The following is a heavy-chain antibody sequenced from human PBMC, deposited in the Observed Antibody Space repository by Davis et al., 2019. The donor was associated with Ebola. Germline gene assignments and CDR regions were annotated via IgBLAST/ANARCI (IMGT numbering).Heavy chain of an antibody. CDR1: GFTFDDYA. D-gene: IGHD3-22*01. CDR2: ISWNSGSI. CDR3: AKDFTGVVITPFDY. V-gene: IGHV3-9*01. J-gene: IGHJ4*02. Sequence: GGSLRLSCAASGFTFDDYAMHWVRQAPGKGLEWVSGISWNSGSIGYADSVKGRFTISRDNAKNSLYLQMNSLRAEDTALYYCAKDFTGVVITPFDYWGQGTLVTVSS.